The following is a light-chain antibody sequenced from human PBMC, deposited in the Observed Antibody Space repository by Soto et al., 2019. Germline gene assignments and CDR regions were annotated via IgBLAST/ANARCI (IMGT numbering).Light chain of an antibody. Sequence: QSALTQPASVSGSPGQSITISCTGTSSDVGGYNYVSWYQQHPGKAPKLMIYEVSNRPSGVSNRFSGSKSGTSASLTITGLQAEDEADYYCQSYDSRLSCSVFGTGTKLTVL. CDR1: SSDVGGYNY. V-gene: IGLV2-14*01. J-gene: IGLJ1*01. CDR3: QSYDSRLSCSV. CDR2: EVS.